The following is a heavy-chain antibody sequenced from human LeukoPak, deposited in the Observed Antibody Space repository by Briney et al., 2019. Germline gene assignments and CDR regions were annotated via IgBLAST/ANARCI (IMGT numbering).Heavy chain of an antibody. CDR2: ISGNGGST. Sequence: GGSLRLSCAASGFTFTNYAMSWVRQAPGKGLEWVSAISGNGGSTYYADSVKGRFTISRDNSKNTLYLQMNTLRAEDTAVYYCAKFRPITSVAGTIFHYWGQGTLVTVSS. J-gene: IGHJ4*02. V-gene: IGHV3-23*01. CDR3: AKFRPITSVAGTIFHY. CDR1: GFTFTNYA. D-gene: IGHD6-19*01.